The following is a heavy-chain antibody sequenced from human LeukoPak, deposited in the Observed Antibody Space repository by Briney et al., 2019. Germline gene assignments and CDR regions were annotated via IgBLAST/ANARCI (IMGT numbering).Heavy chain of an antibody. CDR3: ARDAYDYVWGSYRLYYYYYYMDV. J-gene: IGHJ6*03. CDR2: INEDGSEK. CDR1: GFTFSSSW. D-gene: IGHD3-16*02. Sequence: GGSLRLSCAASGFTFSSSWMNWVRQAPGKGLEWVASINEDGSEKYYVDSVKGRFTVSRDNAKNSLYLQMNSLRAEDTAVYYCARDAYDYVWGSYRLYYYYYYMDVWGKGTTVTVSS. V-gene: IGHV3-7*01.